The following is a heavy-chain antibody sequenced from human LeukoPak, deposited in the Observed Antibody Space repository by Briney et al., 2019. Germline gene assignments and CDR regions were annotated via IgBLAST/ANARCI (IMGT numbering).Heavy chain of an antibody. V-gene: IGHV3-74*01. CDR3: VSFYETY. CDR2: INSDGSWT. J-gene: IGHJ4*02. Sequence: GGSLRLSCAASGYYWMHWVRHAPGKGLVWVSHINSDGSWTSYANSVKGRFTISKDNAKNTAYLQMNSLRADDTADYYCVSFYETYWGRGTLVTVSS. D-gene: IGHD2/OR15-2a*01. CDR1: GYYW.